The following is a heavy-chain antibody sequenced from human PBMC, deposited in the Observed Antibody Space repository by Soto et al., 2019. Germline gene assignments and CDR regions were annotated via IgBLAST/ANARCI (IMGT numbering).Heavy chain of an antibody. V-gene: IGHV3-53*01. Sequence: GALRLTCGASGFTISSNNMSWVRQAPGKGLEWVSVIYSGGSTYYADSVKGRFTISRDNSKNTLYLQMNSLRAEDTAVYYCARAAARDDSSGYLLFDYWGQGTLVTVSS. D-gene: IGHD3-22*01. CDR3: ARAAARDDSSGYLLFDY. J-gene: IGHJ4*02. CDR1: GFTISSNN. CDR2: IYSGGST.